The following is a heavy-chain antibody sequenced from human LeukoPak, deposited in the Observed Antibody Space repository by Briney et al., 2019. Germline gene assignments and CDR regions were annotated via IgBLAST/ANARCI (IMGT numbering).Heavy chain of an antibody. D-gene: IGHD1-26*01. CDR2: IYYSGST. J-gene: IGHJ5*02. CDR1: GGSISSNYYY. CDR3: ARDASPYYGMPPNNWFDP. Sequence: PSETLSLTCTVSGGSISSNYYYWSWIRQPPGKGLGWIGYIYYSGSTNYNPSLKSRVTISVDTSKNQFSLKLSSVTAADTAVYYCARDASPYYGMPPNNWFDPWGQGTLVTVSS. V-gene: IGHV4-61*01.